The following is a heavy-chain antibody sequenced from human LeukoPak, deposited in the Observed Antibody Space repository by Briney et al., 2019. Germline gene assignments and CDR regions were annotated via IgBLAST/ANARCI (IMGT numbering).Heavy chain of an antibody. CDR1: GFTFRSYA. J-gene: IGHJ4*02. V-gene: IGHV3-30*15. D-gene: IGHD6-19*01. CDR3: AREQSGDGWSGFAY. Sequence: GGSLRLSCAASGFTFRSYAMHWVRQAPGKGLEWVAVISDDGSRQHYADFLEGRITISRDNSKNTVSLQTSSLRTEDTAVYFYAREQSGDGWSGFAYWGQGTLVTVSS. CDR2: ISDDGSRQ.